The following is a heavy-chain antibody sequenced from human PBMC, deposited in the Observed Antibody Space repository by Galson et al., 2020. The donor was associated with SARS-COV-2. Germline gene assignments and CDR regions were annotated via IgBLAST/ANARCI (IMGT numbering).Heavy chain of an antibody. V-gene: IGHV3-15*07. J-gene: IGHJ5*02. CDR2: IKSKTDGGTT. CDR1: GFTFSSAW. Sequence: GGSLRLSCAASGFTFSSAWMNWVRQAPGKGPEWVGHIKSKTDGGTTDYAGPVKGRFTISRDDSKNTLYLQMNSLKIEDTAVYYCTTCCMAARWGPSWGQGTLVTVSS. CDR3: TTCCMAARWGPS. D-gene: IGHD6-6*01.